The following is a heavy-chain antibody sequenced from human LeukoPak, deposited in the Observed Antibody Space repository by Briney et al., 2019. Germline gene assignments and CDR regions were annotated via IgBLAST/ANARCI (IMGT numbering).Heavy chain of an antibody. CDR1: GFTFSSYW. CDR2: ISSSSSYI. J-gene: IGHJ4*02. D-gene: IGHD1-26*01. Sequence: GGSLRLSCAASGFTFSSYWMSWVRQAPGKGLEWVSSISSSSSYIYYAGSVKGRFTISRDNAKNSLYLQMNSLRAEDTAVYYCARDGSYYDYWGQGTLVTVSS. CDR3: ARDGSYYDY. V-gene: IGHV3-21*01.